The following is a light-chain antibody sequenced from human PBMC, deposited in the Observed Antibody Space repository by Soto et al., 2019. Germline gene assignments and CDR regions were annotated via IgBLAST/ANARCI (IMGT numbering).Light chain of an antibody. CDR3: QQKSSPPPIT. CDR2: AAS. CDR1: QTIANF. Sequence: DIQVTQSPSSLSASVGDRVTITCRASQTIANFLNWYQQKPGKAPRLLIYAASTLQSGVPSRFSGGGFGTDLTLIISSLQTEDSAISYCQQKSSPPPITFGQGTRLEIK. J-gene: IGKJ5*01. V-gene: IGKV1-39*01.